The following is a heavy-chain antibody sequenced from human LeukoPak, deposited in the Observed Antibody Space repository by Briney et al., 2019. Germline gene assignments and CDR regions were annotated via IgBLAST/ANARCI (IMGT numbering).Heavy chain of an antibody. D-gene: IGHD3-22*01. CDR2: INPSGGST. Sequence: ASVKVSCKASGYTFTSYYMHWVRQAPGQGLEWMGIINPSGGSTSYAQKFQGRVTMTRDTSTSTVYMELSSLRSEDTAVYYCARTRTYYYDSSGYSKPTFDYWGQGTLVTVSS. J-gene: IGHJ4*02. CDR1: GYTFTSYY. V-gene: IGHV1-46*01. CDR3: ARTRTYYYDSSGYSKPTFDY.